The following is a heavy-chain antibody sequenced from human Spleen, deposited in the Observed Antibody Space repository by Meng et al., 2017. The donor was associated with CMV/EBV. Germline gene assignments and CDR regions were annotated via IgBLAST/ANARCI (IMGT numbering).Heavy chain of an antibody. J-gene: IGHJ6*02. CDR2: IIPILGIA. D-gene: IGHD1-7*01. CDR3: ARGEVNWNYVNGYYYGMDV. CDR1: GGTFSSYA. Sequence: SVKVSCKASGGTFSSYAISWVRQAPGQGLEWMGGIIPILGIANYAQKFQGRVTITADKSTSTAYMELSSLRSEDTAVYYCARGEVNWNYVNGYYYGMDVWGQGTTVTVS. V-gene: IGHV1-69*10.